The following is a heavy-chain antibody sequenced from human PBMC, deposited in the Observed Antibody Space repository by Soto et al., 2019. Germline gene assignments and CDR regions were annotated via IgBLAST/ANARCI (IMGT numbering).Heavy chain of an antibody. CDR3: ARDPRGYDSSGYYYGMDV. J-gene: IGHJ6*02. V-gene: IGHV1-69*13. D-gene: IGHD5-12*01. Sequence: SVKVSCKASGGTFSSYAISWVRQAPGQGLEWMGGIIPIFGTANYAQKFQGRVTITADESTSTAYMELSSLRSEDTAVYYCARDPRGYDSSGYYYGMDVWGQGTKVTVSS. CDR1: GGTFSSYA. CDR2: IIPIFGTA.